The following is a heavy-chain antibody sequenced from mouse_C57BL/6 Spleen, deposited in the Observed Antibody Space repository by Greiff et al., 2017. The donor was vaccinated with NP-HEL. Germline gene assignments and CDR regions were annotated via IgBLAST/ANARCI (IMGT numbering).Heavy chain of an antibody. CDR1: GFTFSNYW. Sequence: EVKLVESGGGLVQPGGSMKLSCVASGFTFSNYWMNWVRQSPEKGLEWVAQIRLKSDNYATHYAESVKGRFTISRDDSKSSVYLQMNNLRAEDTGIYYCTAAQAYFDYWGQGTTLTVSS. CDR3: TAAQAYFDY. V-gene: IGHV6-3*01. J-gene: IGHJ2*01. CDR2: IRLKSDNYAT. D-gene: IGHD3-2*02.